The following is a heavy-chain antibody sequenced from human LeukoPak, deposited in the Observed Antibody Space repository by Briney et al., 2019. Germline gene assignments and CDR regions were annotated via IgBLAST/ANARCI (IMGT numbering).Heavy chain of an antibody. D-gene: IGHD3-10*01. CDR1: GYTFTGYY. V-gene: IGHV1-2*04. CDR3: ARVGYYGSGSYYNGAFDI. Sequence: ASVKVSCKASGYTFTGYYMHWMRQAPGQGLEWMGWINPNSGGTNYAQKFQGWVTMTRDTSISTAYMELSRLRSDDTAVYYCARVGYYGSGSYYNGAFDIWGQGTMVTVSS. J-gene: IGHJ3*02. CDR2: INPNSGGT.